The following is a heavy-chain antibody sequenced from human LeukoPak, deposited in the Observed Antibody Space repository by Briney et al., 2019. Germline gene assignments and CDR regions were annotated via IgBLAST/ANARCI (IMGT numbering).Heavy chain of an antibody. J-gene: IGHJ5*02. CDR2: ISGSGGST. CDR1: GFTFSSYA. V-gene: IGHV3-23*01. Sequence: GGSLRLSCAASGFTFSSYAMSWVRQAPGKGLEWVSAISGSGGSTYYADSVKGRFTISRDNSKNTLYLQMNSLRAEDTAVYYCAKSQYSSSWYGNWFDPWGQGTLVTVSS. CDR3: AKSQYSSSWYGNWFDP. D-gene: IGHD6-13*01.